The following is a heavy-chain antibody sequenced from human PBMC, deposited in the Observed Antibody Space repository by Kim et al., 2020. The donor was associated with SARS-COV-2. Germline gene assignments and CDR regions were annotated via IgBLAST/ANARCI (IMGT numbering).Heavy chain of an antibody. CDR2: ISGSGGST. Sequence: GGSLRLSCAASGFTFSSYAMSWVRQAPGKGLEWVSAISGSGGSTYYADSVKGRFTISRDNSKNTLYLQMNSLRAEDTAVYYCATSPYEAYYFDYWGQGTLVTVSS. D-gene: IGHD5-12*01. CDR3: ATSPYEAYYFDY. CDR1: GFTFSSYA. J-gene: IGHJ4*02. V-gene: IGHV3-23*01.